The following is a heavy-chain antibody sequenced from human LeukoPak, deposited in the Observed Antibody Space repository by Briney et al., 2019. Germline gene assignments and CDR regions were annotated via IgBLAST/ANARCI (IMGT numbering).Heavy chain of an antibody. Sequence: SETLSLTCAVSDYSISSGYYWGWIRQPPRKGLKWIGSIYHNGNTYYNPSLKSRVTISVDTSKNEFSLKLSSVTAADTAVYYCARAYHSSWYLNWFDPWGQGTLVTVSS. D-gene: IGHD6-13*01. CDR2: IYHNGNT. J-gene: IGHJ5*02. CDR1: DYSISSGYY. CDR3: ARAYHSSWYLNWFDP. V-gene: IGHV4-38-2*01.